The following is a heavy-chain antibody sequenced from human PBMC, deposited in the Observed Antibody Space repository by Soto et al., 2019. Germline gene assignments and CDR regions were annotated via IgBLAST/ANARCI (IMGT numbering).Heavy chain of an antibody. CDR3: AKDYDILTGPAALAY. CDR2: ISYDGSNK. V-gene: IGHV3-30*18. CDR1: GFTFSSYG. J-gene: IGHJ4*02. Sequence: GGSLRLSCAASGFTFSSYGMHWVRQAPGKGLEWVAVISYDGSNKYYADSVKGRFTISRDNSKNTLYLQMNSLRAEDTAVYYCAKDYDILTGPAALAYWGQGTLVTVSS. D-gene: IGHD3-9*01.